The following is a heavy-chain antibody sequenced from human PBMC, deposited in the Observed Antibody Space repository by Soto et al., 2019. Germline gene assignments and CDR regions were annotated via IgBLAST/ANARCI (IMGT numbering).Heavy chain of an antibody. V-gene: IGHV3-74*01. J-gene: IGHJ6*02. CDR2: INSDGSST. Sequence: GGSLRLSCAASGFTFSSYWMHWVRQAPGKGLVWVSRINSDGSSTSYADSVKGRFTISRDNAKNTLYLQMNSLRAEDTAVYYCARDLREDVVVPASPPRNGPLRGHHYYGMDVWGQGTTVTVSS. CDR1: GFTFSSYW. CDR3: ARDLREDVVVPASPPRNGPLRGHHYYGMDV. D-gene: IGHD2-2*01.